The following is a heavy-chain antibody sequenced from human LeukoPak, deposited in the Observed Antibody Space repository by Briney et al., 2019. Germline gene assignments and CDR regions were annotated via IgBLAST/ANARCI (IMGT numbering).Heavy chain of an antibody. V-gene: IGHV3-30*18. CDR3: AKDERSSQSYYFDY. CDR2: ISYGGSNE. CDR1: GFTFSSYG. J-gene: IGHJ4*02. D-gene: IGHD6-13*01. Sequence: PGRSLRLSCAASGFTFSSYGMHWVRQAPGKELEWVAVISYGGSNEYYADSVKGRFTISRDNSKNTLYLQMNSLRAEDTAVYYCAKDERSSQSYYFDYWGQGTLVTVSS.